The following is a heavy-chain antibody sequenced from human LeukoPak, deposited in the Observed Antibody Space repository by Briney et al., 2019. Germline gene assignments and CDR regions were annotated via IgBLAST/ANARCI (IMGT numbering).Heavy chain of an antibody. D-gene: IGHD1-26*01. V-gene: IGHV3-23*01. CDR1: GFTFNSYA. J-gene: IGHJ4*02. CDR3: AKTPLLYIGTYWADY. CDR2: ISDSGGSS. Sequence: AGSLRLSCAASGFTFNSYAMSWVRQAPGKGLEWVSAISDSGGSSYYADSVRGRFTISRDNSKSTLYLQMNSLRAEDTAVYFCAKTPLLYIGTYWADYWGQGTLVTVSS.